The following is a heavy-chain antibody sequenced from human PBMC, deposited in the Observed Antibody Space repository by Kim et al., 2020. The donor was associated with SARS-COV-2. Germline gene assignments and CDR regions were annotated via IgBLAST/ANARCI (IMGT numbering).Heavy chain of an antibody. V-gene: IGHV4-31*02. Sequence: PSLKSRVTISVDTSKTQFSLKLGSVTAADTAVYYCARDGYRDYYYYGMDVWGQGTTVTVSS. D-gene: IGHD5-12*01. J-gene: IGHJ6*02. CDR3: ARDGYRDYYYYGMDV.